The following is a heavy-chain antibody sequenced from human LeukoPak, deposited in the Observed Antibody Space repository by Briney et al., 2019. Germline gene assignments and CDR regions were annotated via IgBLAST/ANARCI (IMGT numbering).Heavy chain of an antibody. J-gene: IGHJ4*02. Sequence: SETLSLTCAVYGGSFSGYYWSWIRQPPGKGLEWIGEINHSGSTNYNPPLKSRVTISVDTSKNQFSLKLSSVTAADTAVYYCARGGYYYDSSGDDYWGQGTLVTVSS. CDR2: INHSGST. D-gene: IGHD3-22*01. CDR3: ARGGYYYDSSGDDY. CDR1: GGSFSGYY. V-gene: IGHV4-34*01.